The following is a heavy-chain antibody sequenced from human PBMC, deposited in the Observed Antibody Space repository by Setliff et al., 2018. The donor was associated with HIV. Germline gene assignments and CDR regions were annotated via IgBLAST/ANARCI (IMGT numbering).Heavy chain of an antibody. J-gene: IGHJ4*02. D-gene: IGHD6-13*01. V-gene: IGHV4-4*09. CDR1: GASISSYY. Sequence: PSETLSLTCTVSGASISSYYWSWIRQPPGKGLEWIGYMYTSGSTNYNPSLKSRATLSVDTSKNQFSLKLSSVTAADTAVYYCTRTNPLAAPPFDFWGQGTLVTVSS. CDR2: MYTSGST. CDR3: TRTNPLAAPPFDF.